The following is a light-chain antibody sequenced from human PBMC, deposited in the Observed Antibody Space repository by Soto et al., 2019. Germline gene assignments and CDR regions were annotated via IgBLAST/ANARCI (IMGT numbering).Light chain of an antibody. Sequence: QSVLTQPPSVSEAPGQRVTISCTGSSSNIGAGYEAHWYQQVPGTAPKHLIYENNNRPSGVPDRFSGSKSGTSASLAITGLQAEDEAEYYCQSYDRSLSGYVFGTGTKVTVL. CDR3: QSYDRSLSGYV. CDR2: ENN. J-gene: IGLJ1*01. CDR1: SSNIGAGYE. V-gene: IGLV1-40*01.